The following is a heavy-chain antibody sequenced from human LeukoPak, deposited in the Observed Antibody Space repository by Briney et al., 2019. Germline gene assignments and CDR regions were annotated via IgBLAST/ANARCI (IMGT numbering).Heavy chain of an antibody. CDR3: ARVGIVVVPAAKGYYYGMDV. V-gene: IGHV1-18*03. CDR1: GYTFTSYG. CDR2: ISAYNGNT. J-gene: IGHJ6*02. Sequence: ASVKVSCKASGYTFTSYGISWVRQAPGQGLEWMGWISAYNGNTNYAQKLQGRVTMTTDTSTSTAYMELSSLRSEDMAVYYCARVGIVVVPAAKGYYYGMDVWGQGTTVTVSS. D-gene: IGHD2-2*03.